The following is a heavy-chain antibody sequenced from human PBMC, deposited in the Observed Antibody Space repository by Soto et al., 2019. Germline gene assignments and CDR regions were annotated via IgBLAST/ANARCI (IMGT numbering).Heavy chain of an antibody. CDR2: IKQDGREK. J-gene: IGHJ1*01. CDR1: VFLFSSYW. D-gene: IGHD3-16*01. Sequence: GGSLILSCAPSVFLFSSYWMRWARQSPGKGLEWVANIKQDGREKYYVDSVKGRFTISRDNAKNPLYLQMNSLRAEDTAVYYCAREGGITFGGVIFFYWGQGTLVTVSS. CDR3: AREGGITFGGVIFFY. V-gene: IGHV3-7*01.